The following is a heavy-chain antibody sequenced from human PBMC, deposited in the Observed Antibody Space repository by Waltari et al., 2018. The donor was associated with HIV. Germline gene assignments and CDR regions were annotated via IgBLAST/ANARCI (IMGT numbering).Heavy chain of an antibody. D-gene: IGHD6-6*01. Sequence: QVQLVESGGGVVQPGRSLRLSCAASGFTFSSYGMHWVRQAPGKGLEWVAVISYDGSNKYYADSVKGRFTISRDNSKNTLYLQMNSLRAEDTAVYYCARDRTRYYFDSWGQGTLVTVSS. J-gene: IGHJ4*02. CDR1: GFTFSSYG. V-gene: IGHV3-30*03. CDR2: ISYDGSNK. CDR3: ARDRTRYYFDS.